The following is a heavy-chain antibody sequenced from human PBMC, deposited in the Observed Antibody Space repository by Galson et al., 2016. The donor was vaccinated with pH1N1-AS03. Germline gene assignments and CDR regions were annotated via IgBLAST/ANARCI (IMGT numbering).Heavy chain of an antibody. J-gene: IGHJ6*02. D-gene: IGHD1-26*01. Sequence: SVKVSCKASGYTFTGFYVHWVRQAPGQGLEWMGWINPNNGVTNYAQKFEAWVTMTGDTSISTAYLELYGLKSDDTAVYYCARDPRGPCSSATCATTYYFDMDVWAKGPRSSSP. V-gene: IGHV1-2*04. CDR1: GYTFTGFY. CDR3: ARDPRGPCSSATCATTYYFDMDV. CDR2: INPNNGVT.